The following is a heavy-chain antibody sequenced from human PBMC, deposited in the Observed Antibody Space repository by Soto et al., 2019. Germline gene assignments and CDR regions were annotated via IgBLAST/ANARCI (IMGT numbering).Heavy chain of an antibody. D-gene: IGHD2-2*01. CDR2: FDPEDGET. CDR3: ATGGYCSSTSCYALGH. Sequence: ASVKVSCKGSVYTLAELSRHWVRQAPGKGLEWLGGFDPEDGETIYAQKFQGRVTMTEDTSTDTAYMELSSLRSEDTAVYYCATGGYCSSTSCYALGHWGHGTLVTVSS. V-gene: IGHV1-24*01. CDR1: VYTLAELS. J-gene: IGHJ4*01.